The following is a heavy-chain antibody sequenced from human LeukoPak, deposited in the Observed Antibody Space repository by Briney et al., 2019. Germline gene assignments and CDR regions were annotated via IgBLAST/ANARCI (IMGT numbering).Heavy chain of an antibody. CDR2: ISSSGSTI. CDR1: GFTFSDYY. Sequence: GGSLRLSCAASGFTFSDYYMSWIRQAPGKGLEWVSYISSSGSTIYYADSVKGRFTISRDNAKNSLYLQMNSLRAEDTAVYYCARIGLRFLEWLLSYGMDVWGQGTTVTVSS. D-gene: IGHD3-3*01. V-gene: IGHV3-11*01. J-gene: IGHJ6*02. CDR3: ARIGLRFLEWLLSYGMDV.